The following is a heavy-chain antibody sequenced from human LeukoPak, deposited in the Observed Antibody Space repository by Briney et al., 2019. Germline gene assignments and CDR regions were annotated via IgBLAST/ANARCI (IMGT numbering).Heavy chain of an antibody. V-gene: IGHV1-2*02. D-gene: IGHD6-13*01. Sequence: GASVKVSCKASGYTFTGYYMHWVRQAPGQGLGWMGWINPNSGGTNYAQKFQGRVTMTRDTSISTAYMELSRLRSDDTAVYYCARQLNRAAAGTLLGYWGQGTLVTVSS. CDR3: ARQLNRAAAGTLLGY. J-gene: IGHJ4*02. CDR1: GYTFTGYY. CDR2: INPNSGGT.